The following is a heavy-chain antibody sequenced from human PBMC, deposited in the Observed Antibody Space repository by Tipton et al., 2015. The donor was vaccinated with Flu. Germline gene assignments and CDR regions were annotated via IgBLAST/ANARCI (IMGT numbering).Heavy chain of an antibody. CDR1: GGSISSHY. CDR3: ARSYNSGAGSYYGY. CDR2: TYFTGST. J-gene: IGHJ4*02. Sequence: TLSLTCTVSGGSISSHYWSWIRQPPGKVLEWIGDTYFTGSTKYSSSLKSRVTISVDTSNNQFSLNLSSVTAADTAVYYCARSYNSGAGSYYGYWGQGSLVTVTS. D-gene: IGHD3-10*01. V-gene: IGHV4-59*08.